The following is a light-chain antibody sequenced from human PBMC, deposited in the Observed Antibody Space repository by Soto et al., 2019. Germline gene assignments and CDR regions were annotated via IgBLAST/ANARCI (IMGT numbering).Light chain of an antibody. Sequence: EIVLTQSPATLSLSPGERATLSCRASQSVSSYLAWYQQKPGQAPRLLIYDASNRATGIPARFSGSGSGTDFTLTISSLEPEDFAVYYCQERSNWTGLAFGGGTKV. J-gene: IGKJ4*01. V-gene: IGKV3-11*01. CDR3: QERSNWTGLA. CDR1: QSVSSY. CDR2: DAS.